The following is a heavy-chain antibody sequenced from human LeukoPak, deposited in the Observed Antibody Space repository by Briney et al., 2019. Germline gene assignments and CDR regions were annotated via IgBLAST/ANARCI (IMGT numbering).Heavy chain of an antibody. CDR2: IYTSGST. CDR3: ARTLWFGELYYYYYYMDV. Sequence: ASETLSLXCTVSGGSNSSYYWSWIRQPAGKGLESIGRIYTSGSTNYNPSLKSRVTMSVDTSKNQFSLKLSSVTAADTAVYYCARTLWFGELYYYYYYMDVWGKGTTVTVSS. CDR1: GGSNSSYY. V-gene: IGHV4-4*07. D-gene: IGHD3-10*01. J-gene: IGHJ6*03.